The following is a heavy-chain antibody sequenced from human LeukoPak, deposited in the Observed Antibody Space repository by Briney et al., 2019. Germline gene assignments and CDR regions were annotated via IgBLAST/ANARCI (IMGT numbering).Heavy chain of an antibody. V-gene: IGHV3-30-3*01. CDR3: ARDSYDILTGNLDY. D-gene: IGHD3-9*01. J-gene: IGHJ4*02. CDR1: GFTFSSYA. CDR2: ISHDGSKK. Sequence: GGSLRLSCAASGFTFSSYAMHWVRQAPGKGLEWVAVISHDGSKKYYADSVKGRFTISRDNSKNTLYLQMNSLRAEDTAVYYCARDSYDILTGNLDYWGQGTLVTVST.